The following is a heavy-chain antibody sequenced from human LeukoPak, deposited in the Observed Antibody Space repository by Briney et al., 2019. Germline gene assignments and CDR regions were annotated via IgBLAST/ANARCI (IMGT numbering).Heavy chain of an antibody. J-gene: IGHJ4*02. CDR1: GYTFTSYY. D-gene: IGHD1-20*01. CDR2: INPSGGST. V-gene: IGHV1-46*01. CDR3: ARDRKGMYNWNTGRGFDY. Sequence: ASVTVSCKASGYTFTSYYMHWVRQAPGQGLGWMGIINPSGGSTSYAQKFQGRVTMTRDTSTSTVYMELSRLRSEDTAVYYCARDRKGMYNWNTGRGFDYWGQGTLVTVSS.